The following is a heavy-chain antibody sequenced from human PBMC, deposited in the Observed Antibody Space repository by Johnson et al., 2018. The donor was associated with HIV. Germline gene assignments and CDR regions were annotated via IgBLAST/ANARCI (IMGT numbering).Heavy chain of an antibody. V-gene: IGHV3-30*04. J-gene: IGHJ3*02. Sequence: QVQLVESGGGVVQPGRSLRLSCAASGFTFNTYAMHWVRQAPGTGLEWVAVISYDGSNKYYADSVKGRFTISRDNSKNTLYLQMNSLRAEDTAVYYCARFAEGWTAFDIWGQGTMVTVSS. D-gene: IGHD3/OR15-3a*01. CDR1: GFTFNTYA. CDR3: ARFAEGWTAFDI. CDR2: ISYDGSNK.